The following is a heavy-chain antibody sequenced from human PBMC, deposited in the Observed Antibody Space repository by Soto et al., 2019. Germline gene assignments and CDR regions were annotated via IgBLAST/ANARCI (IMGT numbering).Heavy chain of an antibody. D-gene: IGHD3-10*01. CDR1: GGSISSGGYY. CDR2: IYYSGST. V-gene: IGHV4-31*03. Sequence: SETLSLTCTVSGGSISSGGYYWSWIRQHPGKGLEWIGYIYYSGSTYYNPSLKSRVTISVDTSKNQFSLKLSSVTAADTAVYYCARVRWFGELLSGWFDPWGPGTLVTVSS. J-gene: IGHJ5*02. CDR3: ARVRWFGELLSGWFDP.